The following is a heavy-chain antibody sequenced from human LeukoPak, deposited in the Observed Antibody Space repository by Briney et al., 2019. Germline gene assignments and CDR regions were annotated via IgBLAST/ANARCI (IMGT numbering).Heavy chain of an antibody. Sequence: PSETLSLTCTVSGGSISSSSYDWGWIRQPPGKGLEWIGSTYYSGSTYYNPSLKSRVTISVGTSKNQFSLKLSSVTAADTAVYYCARHRIAVAGTLWFDPWGQGTLVTVSS. V-gene: IGHV4-39*01. J-gene: IGHJ5*02. CDR1: GGSISSSSYD. D-gene: IGHD6-19*01. CDR2: TYYSGST. CDR3: ARHRIAVAGTLWFDP.